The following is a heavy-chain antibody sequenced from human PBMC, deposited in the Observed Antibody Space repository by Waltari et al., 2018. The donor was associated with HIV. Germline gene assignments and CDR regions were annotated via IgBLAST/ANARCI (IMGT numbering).Heavy chain of an antibody. CDR3: ATEEGYGSGSYLDY. CDR2: IKSKTKGVTT. Sequence: EEYLVESGGDLIKPGGCLRLSCSASGFTFSDAWMTWLRQAPGKGLEWFGRIKSKTKGVTTDYAEAVKGRFTISRDDSKNTLFLQMNSLKTEDTAVYYCATEEGYGSGSYLDYWGQGTLLTVSS. V-gene: IGHV3-15*01. D-gene: IGHD3-10*01. J-gene: IGHJ4*02. CDR1: GFTFSDAW.